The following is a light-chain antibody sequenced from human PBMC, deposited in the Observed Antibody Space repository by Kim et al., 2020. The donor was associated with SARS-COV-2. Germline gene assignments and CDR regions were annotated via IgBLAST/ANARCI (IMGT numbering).Light chain of an antibody. V-gene: IGLV1-40*01. Sequence: RIPFSCTGSSSNIGAGYEVHWYRQLPGTAPKLLIYDNNQRPSGVPDRFSASKSGTSASLAITGLQAEDEAEYYCRSYDTSLSGSVFGGGTQLTVL. CDR1: SSNIGAGYE. J-gene: IGLJ2*01. CDR2: DNN. CDR3: RSYDTSLSGSV.